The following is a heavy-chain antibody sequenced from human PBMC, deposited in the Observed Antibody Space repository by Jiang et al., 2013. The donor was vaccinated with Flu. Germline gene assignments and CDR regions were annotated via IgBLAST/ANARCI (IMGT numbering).Heavy chain of an antibody. D-gene: IGHD6-13*01. V-gene: IGHV4-39*01. CDR3: ARSGPGYSSSWYSH. Sequence: LLKPSETLSLTCTVSGGSISSSSYYWGWIRQPPGKGLEWIGSIYYSGSTYYNPSLKSRVTISVDTSKNQFSLKLSSVTAADTAVYYCARSGPGYSSSWYSHWGQGTLVTVSS. CDR2: IYYSGST. CDR1: GGSISSSSYY. J-gene: IGHJ4*02.